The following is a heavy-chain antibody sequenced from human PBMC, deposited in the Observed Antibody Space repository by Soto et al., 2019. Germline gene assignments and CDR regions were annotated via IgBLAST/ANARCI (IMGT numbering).Heavy chain of an antibody. CDR2: FDPEDDEI. Sequence: ASVKVSCKVSGDTLSELSIHWVRQAPGKGLEWMGRFDPEDDEIVYAQKFQGRVTMTEDTSTDTSYMEVTSLTPEDTAVYYCATERLGFCDSDNCYRHYFDSWGQGSLVTVS. D-gene: IGHD2-21*02. CDR1: GDTLSELS. CDR3: ATERLGFCDSDNCYRHYFDS. V-gene: IGHV1-24*01. J-gene: IGHJ4*02.